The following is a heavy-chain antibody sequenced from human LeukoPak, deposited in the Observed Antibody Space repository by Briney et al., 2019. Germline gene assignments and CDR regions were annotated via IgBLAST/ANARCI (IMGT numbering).Heavy chain of an antibody. D-gene: IGHD3-10*01. CDR3: ARGRYYYGSGSSNWFDP. CDR1: GYTFTSYD. CDR2: MNPNSGNT. J-gene: IGHJ5*02. V-gene: IGHV1-8*03. Sequence: ASVKVPCKASGYTFTSYDINWVRQATGQGLEWMGWMNPNSGNTGYAQKFQGRVTITRNTSISTAYMELSSLRSEDTAVYYCARGRYYYGSGSSNWFDPWGQGTLVTVSS.